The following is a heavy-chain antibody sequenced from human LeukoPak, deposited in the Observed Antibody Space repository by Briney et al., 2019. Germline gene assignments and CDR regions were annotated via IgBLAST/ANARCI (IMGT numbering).Heavy chain of an antibody. CDR2: ISSSSSYI. CDR1: GFTFSSYR. Sequence: TGGSLRLSCAASGFTFSSYRMTWVRQAPGKGLEWVSSISSSSSYIYYADSVKGRFTISRDNAKNSLYLQMNSLRAEDTAVYYCARDHRYFDYWGQGTLVTVSS. CDR3: ARDHRYFDY. V-gene: IGHV3-21*01. J-gene: IGHJ4*02.